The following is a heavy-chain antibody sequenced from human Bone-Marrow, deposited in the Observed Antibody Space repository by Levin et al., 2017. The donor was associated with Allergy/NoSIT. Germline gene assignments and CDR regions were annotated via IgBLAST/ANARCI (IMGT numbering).Heavy chain of an antibody. CDR2: IIPIFGTA. V-gene: IGHV1-69*13. D-gene: IGHD3-16*01. Sequence: AASVKVSCKASGGTFSSYAISWVRQAPGQGLEWMGGIIPIFGTANYAQKFQGRVTITADESTSTAYMELSSLRSEDTAVYYCARLYESYLGREDYYYYMDVWGKGTTVTVSS. CDR1: GGTFSSYA. J-gene: IGHJ6*03. CDR3: ARLYESYLGREDYYYYMDV.